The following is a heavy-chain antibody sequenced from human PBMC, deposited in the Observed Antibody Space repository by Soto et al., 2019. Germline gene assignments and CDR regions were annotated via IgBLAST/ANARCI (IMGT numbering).Heavy chain of an antibody. V-gene: IGHV3-48*01. CDR3: ARDGDYGDV. J-gene: IGHJ6*03. CDR2: ISSSSTFI. Sequence: GESLKISCAASGFPFSSYSMNWVRQAPGKGLEWLSYISSSSTFIYYADSVQGRFTISRDNAKNSLYLQMNSLRVEDTAVYYCARDGDYGDVWGKGTTVTVSS. CDR1: GFPFSSYS. D-gene: IGHD3-16*01.